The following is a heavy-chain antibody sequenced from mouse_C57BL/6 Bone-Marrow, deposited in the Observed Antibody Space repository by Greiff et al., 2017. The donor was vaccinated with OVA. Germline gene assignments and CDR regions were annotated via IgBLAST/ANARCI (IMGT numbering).Heavy chain of an antibody. J-gene: IGHJ4*01. CDR1: GFNIKDDY. D-gene: IGHD2-3*01. V-gene: IGHV14-4*01. CDR2: IDPANGDT. CDR3: TTIWLLPAMDY. Sequence: QLQQSGAELVRPGASVKLSCTASGFNIKDDYMHWVKQRPEQGLEWIGWIDPANGDTEYASKFQGKATITADTSSNTAYLQLSSLTSEDTAVYYCTTIWLLPAMDYWGQGTSVTVSS.